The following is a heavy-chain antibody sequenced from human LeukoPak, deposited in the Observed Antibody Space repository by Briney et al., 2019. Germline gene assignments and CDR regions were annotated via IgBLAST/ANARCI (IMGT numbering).Heavy chain of an antibody. CDR2: INPSGGST. J-gene: IGHJ3*02. V-gene: IGHV1-46*01. D-gene: IGHD2-2*01. Sequence: ASVKVSCKASGYTFTSYYMHWVRQAPGQGLEWMGIINPSGGSTSYAQKFQGRVTMTRDTSTSTVYMELSSLRSEDTAVYYCVRDLGDSGTNDAFDIWGQGTMVTVSS. CDR3: VRDLGDSGTNDAFDI. CDR1: GYTFTSYY.